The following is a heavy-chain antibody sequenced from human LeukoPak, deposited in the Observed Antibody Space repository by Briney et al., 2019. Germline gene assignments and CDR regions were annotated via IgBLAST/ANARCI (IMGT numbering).Heavy chain of an antibody. CDR3: ASRLMIAVAATGRSDYFDS. Sequence: SETLSLTCGVYGGSFRGYYWTWVRQPPGKGLEWIGEINHNRITNYNPSLKSRVTISVDTSKKQFSLKLSSVAAADTAVYYCASRLMIAVAATGRSDYFDSWGQGTLVTVSS. V-gene: IGHV4-34*01. J-gene: IGHJ4*02. CDR2: INHNRIT. D-gene: IGHD6-19*01. CDR1: GGSFRGYY.